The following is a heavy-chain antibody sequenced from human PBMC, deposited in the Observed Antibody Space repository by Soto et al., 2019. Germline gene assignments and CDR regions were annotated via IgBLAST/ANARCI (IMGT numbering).Heavy chain of an antibody. CDR1: GFTFSSYA. Sequence: GGSLRLSCAASGFTFSSYAMSWVRQAPGKGLEWVSAISGSGGSTYYADSVKGRFTISRDNSKNTLYLQMNSLRAEDTAVYYCAKVTWELPRQKYYYYYGMDVWGQGTTVTVSS. CDR3: AKVTWELPRQKYYYYYGMDV. D-gene: IGHD1-26*01. V-gene: IGHV3-23*01. CDR2: ISGSGGST. J-gene: IGHJ6*02.